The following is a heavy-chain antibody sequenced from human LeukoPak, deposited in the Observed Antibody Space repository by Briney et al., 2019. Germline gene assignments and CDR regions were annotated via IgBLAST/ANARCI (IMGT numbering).Heavy chain of an antibody. CDR2: ISSSGSAI. V-gene: IGHV3-48*03. CDR1: GFTFSSYE. Sequence: GGSLRLSCAASGFTFSSYEMNWVSPAPGKGREWVSYISSSGSAIYYADSVKGRFTISRDNAKNSLYLQMNSLRAEDTAVYYCARRPYYYDSLDYWGQGTLVTVSS. J-gene: IGHJ4*02. D-gene: IGHD3-22*01. CDR3: ARRPYYYDSLDY.